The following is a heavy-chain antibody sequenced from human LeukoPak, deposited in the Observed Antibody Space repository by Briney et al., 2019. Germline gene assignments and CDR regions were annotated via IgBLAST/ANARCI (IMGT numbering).Heavy chain of an antibody. Sequence: VASVKVSCKASGYTFTGYYMHWVRQAPGQGLEWMGWINPNSGGTNYAQKFQGRVTMTRDTSISTAYMELSGLRSDDTAVYYCARGGGSYGDFTVLYFQHWGQGTLATVSS. CDR2: INPNSGGT. CDR3: ARGGGSYGDFTVLYFQH. D-gene: IGHD4-17*01. J-gene: IGHJ1*01. V-gene: IGHV1-2*02. CDR1: GYTFTGYY.